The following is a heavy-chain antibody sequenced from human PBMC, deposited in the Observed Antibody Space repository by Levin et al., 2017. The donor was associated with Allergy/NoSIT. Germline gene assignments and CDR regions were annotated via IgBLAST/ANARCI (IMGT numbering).Heavy chain of an antibody. CDR1: GDSISRGFYY. CDR3: ARDLEGFRGYTPYCYMDV. J-gene: IGHJ6*03. D-gene: IGHD5-12*01. V-gene: IGHV4-61*02. CDR2: IYVTGST. Sequence: SETLSLTCSVSGDSISRGFYYWSWIRQPAGEGLEWIGRIYVTGSTTYSPSLKSRVTISLDRSKDQVSLKINSVTAADTAVYYCARDLEGFRGYTPYCYMDVWGKGTTVTVSS.